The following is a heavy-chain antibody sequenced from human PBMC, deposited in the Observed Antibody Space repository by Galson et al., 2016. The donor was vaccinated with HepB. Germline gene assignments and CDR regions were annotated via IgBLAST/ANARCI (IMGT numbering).Heavy chain of an antibody. D-gene: IGHD3-22*01. CDR2: LHYSGST. V-gene: IGHV4-39*01. CDR1: GDAISSSNYY. Sequence: SETLSLTCTVSGDAISSSNYYWDWIRQPPRKGLEWIGSLHYSGSTYYNPSLKSRVTISVDTSKNQFSLKLNSVTPADTAVYYCARRTAEWDSSGSWHYYFDYWGQGTLVTVSS. CDR3: ARRTAEWDSSGSWHYYFDY. J-gene: IGHJ4*02.